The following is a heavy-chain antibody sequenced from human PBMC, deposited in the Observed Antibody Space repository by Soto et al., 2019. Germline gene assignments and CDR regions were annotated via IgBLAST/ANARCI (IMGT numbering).Heavy chain of an antibody. CDR2: ISAYNGNT. D-gene: IGHD5-18*01. CDR1: GYTFTSYG. Sequence: QVQLVQSGAEMKKPGASVKVSCKASGYTFTSYGISWVRQAPGQGLEWMGWISAYNGNTNYAQTLQGRVTMTTDTSTSTAYMELRSLRSDDTAVYYCARDGVYTATGYCYDMDVWGQGTTVTVSS. V-gene: IGHV1-18*01. CDR3: ARDGVYTATGYCYDMDV. J-gene: IGHJ6*02.